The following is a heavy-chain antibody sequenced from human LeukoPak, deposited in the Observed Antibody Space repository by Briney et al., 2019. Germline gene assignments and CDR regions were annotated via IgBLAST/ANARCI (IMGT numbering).Heavy chain of an antibody. CDR1: GGSITTYY. J-gene: IGHJ5*02. Sequence: SETLSLTCTVSGGSITTYYWSWIRQPPGKGLEWIAYIYYSGSTNYNPSLKSRVSISVDTSKNLFSLSLSSVTAADTAVYYCARHAVYSGDYSFWFDPWGLGTLVTVSS. CDR3: ARHAVYSGDYSFWFDP. D-gene: IGHD1-26*01. CDR2: IYYSGST. V-gene: IGHV4-59*08.